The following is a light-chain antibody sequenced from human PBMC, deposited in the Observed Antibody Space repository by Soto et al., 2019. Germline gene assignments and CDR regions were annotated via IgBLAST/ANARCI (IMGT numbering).Light chain of an antibody. Sequence: DIQMTQSPSTLSASVGDRVIITCRASQSISTWLAWYQQKPGKAPNLLIYDASTLQSGVPLRFSGSGSGTEFTLTISSLQPDDFATYSCQQYNSYWYTFGQGTRLEIK. CDR2: DAS. CDR3: QQYNSYWYT. CDR1: QSISTW. V-gene: IGKV1-5*01. J-gene: IGKJ2*01.